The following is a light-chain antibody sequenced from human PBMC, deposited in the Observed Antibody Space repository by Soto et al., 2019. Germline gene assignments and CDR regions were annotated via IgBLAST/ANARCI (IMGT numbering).Light chain of an antibody. J-gene: IGKJ3*01. CDR2: DAS. Sequence: EIVLTQSPATLSLSPGERATLSCRASQSVGSYLAWYQQKPGQAPRLLIYDASNRATGIPARFSGSGSGTDFTLTSSSLEPEYFAVYYCQQRSNWPSFGHGTKVDIK. V-gene: IGKV3-11*01. CDR1: QSVGSY. CDR3: QQRSNWPS.